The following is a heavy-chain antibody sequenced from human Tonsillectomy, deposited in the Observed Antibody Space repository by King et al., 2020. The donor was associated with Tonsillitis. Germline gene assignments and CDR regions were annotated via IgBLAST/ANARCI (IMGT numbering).Heavy chain of an antibody. Sequence: VQLQESGPGLVKPSETLSLTCTVSGDSISSYYWSWIRQPPGKGLEWIGYIYYSGSTNYNPSLRRRVTISVDTSKNQFSLRLSSVTAADTAVYYCARDGLLWFGEGHAFDIWGQGTMVTVSS. CDR2: IYYSGST. V-gene: IGHV4-59*01. CDR3: ARDGLLWFGEGHAFDI. D-gene: IGHD3-10*01. J-gene: IGHJ3*02. CDR1: GDSISSYY.